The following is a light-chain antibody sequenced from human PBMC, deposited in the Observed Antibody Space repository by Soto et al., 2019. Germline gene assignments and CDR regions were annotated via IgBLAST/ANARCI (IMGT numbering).Light chain of an antibody. Sequence: QSALTQPASVSGSPGQSITISCTGTSSDVGGYNYVSWYQHHPGKAPKLIIYDVTNRPLGVSNRFSGSKSGNTASLTISGLQAEDEADYYCSSYTSSSTLYVFGTGTKLTVL. V-gene: IGLV2-14*03. J-gene: IGLJ1*01. CDR3: SSYTSSSTLYV. CDR2: DVT. CDR1: SSDVGGYNY.